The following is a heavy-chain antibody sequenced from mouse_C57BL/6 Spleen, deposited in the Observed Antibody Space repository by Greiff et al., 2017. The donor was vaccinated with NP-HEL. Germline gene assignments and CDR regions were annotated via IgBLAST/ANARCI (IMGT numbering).Heavy chain of an antibody. J-gene: IGHJ4*01. CDR1: GYTFTDYN. D-gene: IGHD1-1*01. CDR2: INPNNGGT. V-gene: IGHV1-18*01. CDR3: ARPHYYGSSYAMDY. Sequence: EVQLQQSGPELVKPGASVKIPCKASGYTFTDYNMDWVKQSHGKSLEWIGDINPNNGGTIYNQKFKGKATLTVDKSSSTAYMELRSLTSEDTAVYYGARPHYYGSSYAMDYWGQGTSVTVSS.